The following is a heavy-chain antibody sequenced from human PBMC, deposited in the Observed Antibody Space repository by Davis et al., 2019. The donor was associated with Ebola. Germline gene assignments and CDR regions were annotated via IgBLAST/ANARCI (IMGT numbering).Heavy chain of an antibody. CDR1: GFTFSSYA. CDR3: ARGVGATPDY. V-gene: IGHV3-30*04. CDR2: ISYDGSNK. Sequence: GESLKISCTASGFTFSSYAMHWVRQAPGKGLEWVAVISYDGSNKYYADSVKGRFTISRDNSKNTLYLQMNSLRAEDTAVYYCARGVGATPDYWGQGTLVTVSS. J-gene: IGHJ4*02. D-gene: IGHD1-26*01.